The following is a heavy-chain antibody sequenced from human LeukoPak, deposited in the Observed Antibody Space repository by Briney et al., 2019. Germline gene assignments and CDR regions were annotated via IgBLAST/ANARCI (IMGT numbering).Heavy chain of an antibody. Sequence: GESLKISCKGSGYSFTSYWIGWVPRMPGKGLEWLGIIYPGDSDTRYSPSFQGQVTISADKSISTAYLQWSSLKASDTAMYYCARLAPYGSGSLAFDYWGQGTLVTVSS. CDR2: IYPGDSDT. D-gene: IGHD3-10*01. CDR1: GYSFTSYW. V-gene: IGHV5-51*01. CDR3: ARLAPYGSGSLAFDY. J-gene: IGHJ4*02.